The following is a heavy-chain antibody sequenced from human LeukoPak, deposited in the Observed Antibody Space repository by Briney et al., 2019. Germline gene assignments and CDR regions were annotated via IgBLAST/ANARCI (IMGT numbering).Heavy chain of an antibody. CDR2: MNPNSGNT. V-gene: IGHV1-8*01. J-gene: IGHJ5*02. D-gene: IGHD2-2*01. CDR1: GYTFTSYD. CDR3: ARGHIVVVPAATLRLWFDP. Sequence: ASVKVSCKASGYTFTSYDINWVRQATGQGLEWMGWMNPNSGNTGYAQKFQGRVTMTRNTSISTAYMELSSLRSEDTAVYYCARGHIVVVPAATLRLWFDPWGQGTLVTVSS.